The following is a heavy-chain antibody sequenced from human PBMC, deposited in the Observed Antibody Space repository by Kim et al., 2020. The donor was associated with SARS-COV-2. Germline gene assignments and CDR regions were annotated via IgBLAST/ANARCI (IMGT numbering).Heavy chain of an antibody. CDR1: GYSFTSYW. Sequence: GESLKISCKGSGYSFTSYWIGWVRQMPGKGLEWMGIIYPGDSDTRYSPSFQGQVTISADKSISTAYLQWSSLKASDTAMYYCARLLGYCSGGSCLGGFDPWGQGTLVTVSS. CDR2: IYPGDSDT. V-gene: IGHV5-51*01. J-gene: IGHJ5*02. CDR3: ARLLGYCSGGSCLGGFDP. D-gene: IGHD2-15*01.